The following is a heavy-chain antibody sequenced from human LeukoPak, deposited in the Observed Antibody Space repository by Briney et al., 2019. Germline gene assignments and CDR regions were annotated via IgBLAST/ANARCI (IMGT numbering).Heavy chain of an antibody. CDR1: GYTFTGYY. D-gene: IGHD3-10*01. V-gene: IGHV1-69*06. CDR3: ARASGSGSFFDY. Sequence: SVKVSCKASGYTFTGYYMHWVRQAPGQGLEWMGGIIPMFGTANYAQKFQGRVTITADKSTSTAYMELSSLRSEDTAVYYCARASGSGSFFDYWGQGTLVTVSS. CDR2: IIPMFGTA. J-gene: IGHJ4*02.